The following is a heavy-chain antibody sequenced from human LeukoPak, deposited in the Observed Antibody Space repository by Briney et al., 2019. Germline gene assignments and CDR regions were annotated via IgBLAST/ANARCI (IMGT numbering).Heavy chain of an antibody. D-gene: IGHD3/OR15-3a*01. Sequence: QPGGSLRLSCAASGFTFSSYWMHWVRQAPGKGLVWVSRINTDGSSTSYADSVKGRFTISRDNAKNTLYLQMNSLRAEDTAVYYCARETSAGLWVNWFDPWGQGTLVTVSS. CDR1: GFTFSSYW. J-gene: IGHJ5*02. CDR2: INTDGSST. V-gene: IGHV3-74*01. CDR3: ARETSAGLWVNWFDP.